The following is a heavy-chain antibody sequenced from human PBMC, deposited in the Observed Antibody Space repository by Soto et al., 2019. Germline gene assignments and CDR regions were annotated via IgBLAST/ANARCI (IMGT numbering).Heavy chain of an antibody. V-gene: IGHV4-61*01. Sequence: SETLSLTCTVSGGSISSSSYYWSWIRQPPGKGLEWIGYIYYSGSTNYNPSLKSRVTISVDTSKNQFSLKLSSVTAADTAVYYCARFFGMYDILTGHDYWGQGTLVTVPQ. CDR1: GGSISSSSYY. J-gene: IGHJ4*02. D-gene: IGHD3-9*01. CDR2: IYYSGST. CDR3: ARFFGMYDILTGHDY.